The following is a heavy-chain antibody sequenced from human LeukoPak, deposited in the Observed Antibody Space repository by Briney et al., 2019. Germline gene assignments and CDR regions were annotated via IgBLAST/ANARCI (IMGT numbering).Heavy chain of an antibody. Sequence: GGSLRLSCAVSGFTFSDYYMSWIRQAPGKGLEWVSYISSSGSTIYYADSVKGRFTISRDNAKNSLYLQMNSLRAEDTAVYYCARVRHYPYSSSWYGAFDIWGQGTMVTVSS. V-gene: IGHV3-11*04. CDR2: ISSSGSTI. CDR3: ARVRHYPYSSSWYGAFDI. CDR1: GFTFSDYY. J-gene: IGHJ3*02. D-gene: IGHD6-13*01.